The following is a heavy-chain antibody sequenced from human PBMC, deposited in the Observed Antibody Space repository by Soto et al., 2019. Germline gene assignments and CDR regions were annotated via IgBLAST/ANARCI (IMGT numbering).Heavy chain of an antibody. CDR2: ISSSRRHM. V-gene: IGHV3-21*01. CDR3: ARGYCSRNSCYTGDAFDI. CDR1: GFTFRSYN. D-gene: IGHD2-2*02. Sequence: GSLRLSCAASGFTFRSYNMNGVRQARGKGLEGVSSISSSRRHMYYADAVEGRLTISRDNAKNTLYLHLNSLRAEDTAVYYCARGYCSRNSCYTGDAFDIWGQGTVVTVSS. J-gene: IGHJ3*02.